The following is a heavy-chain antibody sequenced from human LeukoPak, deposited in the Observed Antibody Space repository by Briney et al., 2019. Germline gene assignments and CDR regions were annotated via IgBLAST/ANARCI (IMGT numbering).Heavy chain of an antibody. Sequence: GGSLRLSCAASGFTFSEYYMSWIRQAPGKGLEWVSYISSSGSDKFYADSVRGRLTISRDNAKNSLHLQMNSLGAEDTAVYYCARNRRDFDYWGQGTLVTVSS. D-gene: IGHD1-14*01. CDR1: GFTFSEYY. V-gene: IGHV3-11*04. CDR3: ARNRRDFDY. CDR2: ISSSGSDK. J-gene: IGHJ4*02.